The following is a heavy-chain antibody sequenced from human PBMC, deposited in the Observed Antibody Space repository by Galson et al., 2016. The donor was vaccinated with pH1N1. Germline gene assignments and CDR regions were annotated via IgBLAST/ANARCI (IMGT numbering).Heavy chain of an antibody. Sequence: TLSLTCTVSGGSISSNGYYWTWIRQLPGQGLDWIGYIHYTGNTHYTPSLRSRLSISVDTSKNQFSLSLNSVTAADTAVYFCARARRGSHSDSAGYYEGYYFDSWGQGSLVVVSS. J-gene: IGHJ4*02. V-gene: IGHV4-31*03. CDR2: IHYTGNT. CDR3: ARARRGSHSDSAGYYEGYYFDS. CDR1: GGSISSNGYY. D-gene: IGHD3-22*01.